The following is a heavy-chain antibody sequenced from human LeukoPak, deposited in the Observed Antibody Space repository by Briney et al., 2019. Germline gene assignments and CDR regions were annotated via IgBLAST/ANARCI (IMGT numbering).Heavy chain of an antibody. CDR1: GFTFSAYS. D-gene: IGHD2-2*01. V-gene: IGHV3-64*02. J-gene: IGHJ4*02. CDR3: ARGGQGTSCFDC. CDR2: ITSNGGGT. Sequence: GGSLRLSCAASGFTFSAYSMQWVRQAPGKGLECVSAITSNGGGTYYADSVKGRLTISRDNSKNTVYLQMGSLRPEDMGVYYCARGGQGTSCFDCWGQGTLVTVSS.